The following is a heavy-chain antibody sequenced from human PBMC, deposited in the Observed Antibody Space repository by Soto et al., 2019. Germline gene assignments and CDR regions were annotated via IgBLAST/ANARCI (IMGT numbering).Heavy chain of an antibody. CDR3: TTVGYYYDSSSYYYPHYFAY. D-gene: IGHD3-22*01. V-gene: IGHV3-15*01. CDR1: GFTFSNAW. Sequence: GGSLRLSCAASGFTFSNAWMSWVRQAPGKGLEWVGRIKSQTDGGTTDYAAPVKGRFTISRDDSKNTLYLQMNSLKTEDTAVKYCTTVGYYYDSSSYYYPHYFAYWGQGTLVTVS. CDR2: IKSQTDGGTT. J-gene: IGHJ4*02.